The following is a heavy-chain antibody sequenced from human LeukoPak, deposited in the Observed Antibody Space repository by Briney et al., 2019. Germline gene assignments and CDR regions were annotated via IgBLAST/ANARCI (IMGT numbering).Heavy chain of an antibody. Sequence: PSETLSLTCTVSGGSISSYYWSWIRQPPGKGLEWIGYIYYTGTTNYNPSLKSRLTISVDTSKNQFSLNLSSVTSADTAVYYCAREGWGYYSDFWGQGTLVTVSS. J-gene: IGHJ4*02. D-gene: IGHD7-27*01. CDR3: AREGWGYYSDF. V-gene: IGHV4-59*01. CDR2: IYYTGTT. CDR1: GGSISSYY.